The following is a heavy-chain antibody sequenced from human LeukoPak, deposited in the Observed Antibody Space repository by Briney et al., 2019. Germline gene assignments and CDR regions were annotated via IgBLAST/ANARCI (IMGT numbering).Heavy chain of an antibody. CDR3: TRARPPGIAAAGSPGNWFDP. CDR2: INPNSGGT. J-gene: IGHJ5*02. V-gene: IGHV1-2*02. D-gene: IGHD6-13*01. CDR1: GYTFTGYY. Sequence: ASVKVSRKASGYTFTGYYMHWVRQAPGRGGEWMGWINPNSGGTHYAQKFQGRVTMTMDTSIRTASMELSRLRSDDTAVYYCTRARPPGIAAAGSPGNWFDPWGQGTLVTVSS.